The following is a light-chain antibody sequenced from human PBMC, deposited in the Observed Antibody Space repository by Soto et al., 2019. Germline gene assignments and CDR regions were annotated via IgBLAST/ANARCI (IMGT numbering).Light chain of an antibody. CDR2: GNS. CDR1: SSNIGAGYD. CDR3: QSYDSSLRGEV. V-gene: IGLV1-40*01. Sequence: QSVLTQPPSVSGAPGQRVTISCTGSSSNIGAGYDVHWYQQLPGPAPKLLIYGNSNRPSGVPDRFSGSKSGTSASLAITGLQAEDEADYYCQSYDSSLRGEVFGGGTKLTVL. J-gene: IGLJ2*01.